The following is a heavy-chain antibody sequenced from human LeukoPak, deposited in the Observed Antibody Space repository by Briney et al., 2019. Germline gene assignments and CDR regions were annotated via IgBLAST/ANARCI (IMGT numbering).Heavy chain of an antibody. CDR1: GYSFTSYW. V-gene: IGHV5-51*01. CDR3: ARLFLPYYYDSSGYYEFGY. J-gene: IGHJ4*02. Sequence: GESLKISCKGSGYSFTSYWIGWVRQMPGKGLEWMGFIYPVDSDTRYSPSFQGQVTISADKSISTAYLQGSSQKASDTAMYYCARLFLPYYYDSSGYYEFGYWGQGTLVTVSS. CDR2: IYPVDSDT. D-gene: IGHD3-22*01.